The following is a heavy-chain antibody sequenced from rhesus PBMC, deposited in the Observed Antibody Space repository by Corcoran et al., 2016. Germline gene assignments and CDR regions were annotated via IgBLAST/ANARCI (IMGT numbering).Heavy chain of an antibody. D-gene: IGHD2-15*01. V-gene: IGHV4-127*01. J-gene: IGHJ4*01. CDR1: GSSISSGYG. Sequence: QVQLQESGPGLVKPSETLSLTCAVSGSSISSGYGWGWIRQPPGKGLEWIGQIYGGSGSTYYNPSLKSRVTVSKDTSKNQFSLKLSSVTAADTAVYYCARASVDAVDYWGQGVLVTVSS. CDR3: ARASVDAVDY. CDR2: IYGGSGST.